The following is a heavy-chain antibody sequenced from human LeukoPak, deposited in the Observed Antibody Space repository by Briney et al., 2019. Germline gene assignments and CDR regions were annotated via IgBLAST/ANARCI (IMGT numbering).Heavy chain of an antibody. CDR1: EFTFRNYA. V-gene: IGHV3-23*01. CDR2: ISGSGGST. D-gene: IGHD3-22*01. J-gene: IGHJ4*02. CDR3: AKDGGSSGYPPFDY. Sequence: PGGSLRLSCAASEFTFRNYAMSWVRQAPGKGLEWVSTISGSGGSTYYADSVKGRFTISRDNSKNTLFLQMNSLRAEDTAVYYCAKDGGSSGYPPFDYWGQGTLVTVSS.